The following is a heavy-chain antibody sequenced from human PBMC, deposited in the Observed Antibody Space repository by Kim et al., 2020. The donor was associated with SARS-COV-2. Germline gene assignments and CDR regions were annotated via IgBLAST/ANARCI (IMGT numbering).Heavy chain of an antibody. J-gene: IGHJ4*02. D-gene: IGHD6-19*01. CDR1: GFRFGNYE. CDR3: ATPASTDGWYFDY. CDR2: ISSISRSI. V-gene: IGHV3-48*03. Sequence: GGSLRLSCAASGFRFGNYEMNWVRQTPGKGLEWISYISSISRSIYYADSVRGRFTISRDNAKNSLYLQMNSLRAEDTAVYYCATPASTDGWYFDYWGRGTLVTVSS.